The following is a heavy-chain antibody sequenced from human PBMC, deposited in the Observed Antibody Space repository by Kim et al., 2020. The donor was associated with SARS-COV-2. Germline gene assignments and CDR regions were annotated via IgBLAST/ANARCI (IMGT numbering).Heavy chain of an antibody. J-gene: IGHJ4*02. D-gene: IGHD3-10*01. Sequence: ETLSLTCTVSGGSISNYYWFWIRQPPGGGLEWLAEIHYSGNTDHNPSLRSRLTISIDTSQNQFSLSLTSVTAADTAVYYFARRAGGFGEGQFDYWGQGT. V-gene: IGHV4-59*08. CDR1: GGSISNYY. CDR3: ARRAGGFGEGQFDY. CDR2: IHYSGNT.